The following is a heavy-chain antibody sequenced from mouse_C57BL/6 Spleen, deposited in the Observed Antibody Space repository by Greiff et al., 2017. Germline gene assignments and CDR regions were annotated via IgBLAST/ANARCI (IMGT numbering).Heavy chain of an antibody. J-gene: IGHJ4*01. CDR1: GYTFTDYY. V-gene: IGHV1-19*01. CDR3: EAYYYAMDY. Sequence: EVKLMESGPVLVKPGASVKMSCKASGYTFTDYYMNWVKQSHGKSLEWIGVINPYNGGTSYNQKFKGKATLTVDKSSSTAYMELNSLTSEDSAVYYCEAYYYAMDYWGQGTSVTVSS. CDR2: INPYNGGT.